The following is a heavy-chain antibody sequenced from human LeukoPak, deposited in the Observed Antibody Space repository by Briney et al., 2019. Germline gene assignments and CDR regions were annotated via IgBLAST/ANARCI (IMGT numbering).Heavy chain of an antibody. CDR2: IFGSGGSP. CDR1: GFTFGSHA. D-gene: IGHD2-2*01. Sequence: GGSLRLSCEASGFTFGSHAMYWVRQAPGKGLEWVAGIFGSGGSPHYADPVKGRFTISRDNSRNTVYLQINSLRAEDTAVYYCARDLYTPSTVVVPAGVDYWGQGTLVTVSS. V-gene: IGHV3-23*01. J-gene: IGHJ4*02. CDR3: ARDLYTPSTVVVPAGVDY.